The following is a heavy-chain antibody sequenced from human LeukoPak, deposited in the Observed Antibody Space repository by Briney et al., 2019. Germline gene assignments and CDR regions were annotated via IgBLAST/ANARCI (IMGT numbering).Heavy chain of an antibody. V-gene: IGHV4-4*07. CDR3: ARDRQHRYSSSWRYYYYGMDV. CDR1: GGSISSYY. J-gene: IGHJ6*02. D-gene: IGHD6-13*01. Sequence: SETLSLTCTVSGGSISSYYWSWIRQPAGKGLEWVGRIYTSGSTNYNPSLKSRVTMSVDTSKNQFSLKLSSVTAADTAVYYCARDRQHRYSSSWRYYYYGMDVWGQGTTVTVSS. CDR2: IYTSGST.